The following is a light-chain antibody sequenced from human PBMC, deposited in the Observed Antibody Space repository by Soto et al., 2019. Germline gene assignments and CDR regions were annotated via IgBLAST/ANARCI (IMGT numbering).Light chain of an antibody. V-gene: IGLV1-44*01. Sequence: QSALTQPPSASGTPGQRVTISCSGSSSNIGSKTVNWYQQLPGTAPKLLIYSNYQRPSGVPDRFSGSKSGTSASLAISGLQSEDEADYYCSAWDASLNGYVFGPGTTVT. CDR3: SAWDASLNGYV. J-gene: IGLJ1*01. CDR1: SSNIGSKT. CDR2: SNY.